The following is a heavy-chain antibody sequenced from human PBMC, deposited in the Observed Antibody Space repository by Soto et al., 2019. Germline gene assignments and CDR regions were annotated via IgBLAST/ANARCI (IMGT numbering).Heavy chain of an antibody. CDR1: GGSISSGGNY. CDR3: ARARMVRGVIYYYGMDV. J-gene: IGHJ6*02. Sequence: QVQLQESGPGLVKSSQTLSLTCAVSGGSISSGGNYWSWIRQHPGKGLEWIGYIYYSGSTYYNPSLKSRVTISVDTSKNQFSLKLNSVTAADTAVYYCARARMVRGVIYYYGMDVWGQGNTVTVSS. CDR2: IYYSGST. D-gene: IGHD3-10*01. V-gene: IGHV4-31*11.